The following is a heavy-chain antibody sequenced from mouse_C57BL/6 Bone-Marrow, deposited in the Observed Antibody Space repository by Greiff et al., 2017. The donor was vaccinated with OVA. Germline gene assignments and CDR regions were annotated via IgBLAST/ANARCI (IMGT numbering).Heavy chain of an antibody. Sequence: VQLQQSGPGLVKPSQSLSLTCSVTGYSITSGYFWNWIRQFPGNKLEWMGYISYAGSHNYNPSLKNRISLTRDTAKDQLFRKLNSVTAEDTATYYCARDSPSSWYCEVWGTGTTVTVSS. CDR1: GYSITSGYF. J-gene: IGHJ1*03. CDR2: ISYAGSH. V-gene: IGHV3-6*01. D-gene: IGHD6-1*01. CDR3: ARDSPSSWYCEV.